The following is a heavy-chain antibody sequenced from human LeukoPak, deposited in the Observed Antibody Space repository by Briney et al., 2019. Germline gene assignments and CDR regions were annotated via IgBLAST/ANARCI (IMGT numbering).Heavy chain of an antibody. Sequence: SQTLSLTCAISGDSVSSNSAAWNWIRQSPSRGLEWLGRTYYRSKWYNDYAVSVKSRITINPDTSKNQFSLQLNSVTPEDTAVYYCARGGQGDGYSADDAFDIRGQGTMVTVSS. CDR2: TYYRSKWYN. D-gene: IGHD5-24*01. J-gene: IGHJ3*02. CDR1: GDSVSSNSAA. V-gene: IGHV6-1*01. CDR3: ARGGQGDGYSADDAFDI.